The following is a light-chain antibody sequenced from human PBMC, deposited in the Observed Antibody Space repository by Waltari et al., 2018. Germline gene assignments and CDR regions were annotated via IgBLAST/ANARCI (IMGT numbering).Light chain of an antibody. V-gene: IGLV2-8*01. J-gene: IGLJ3*02. CDR3: SSYAGSENVV. CDR2: EVY. Sequence: QSALTQPPSASGSLRQSVTISCTGTSNNVGGYNYVSWYQQHPGKAPRIMIYEVYNRPSGVPDRVARSKSGNTASLTVSVLQADDEADYYCSSYAGSENVVFGGGTKLTVL. CDR1: SNNVGGYNY.